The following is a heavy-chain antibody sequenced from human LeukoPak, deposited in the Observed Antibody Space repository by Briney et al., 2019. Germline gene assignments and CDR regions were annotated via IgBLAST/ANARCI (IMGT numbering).Heavy chain of an antibody. CDR3: ARSSAIAVGFDY. Sequence: ASVKVSCKASGYTFTTYNINWVRQAPGQGLEWMGWISGYNGNTNYAQKFQGRVTMTRDTSISTAYMELSRLRSDDTAVYYCARSSAIAVGFDYWGQGTLVTVSS. J-gene: IGHJ4*02. CDR1: GYTFTTYN. V-gene: IGHV1-18*01. D-gene: IGHD6-19*01. CDR2: ISGYNGNT.